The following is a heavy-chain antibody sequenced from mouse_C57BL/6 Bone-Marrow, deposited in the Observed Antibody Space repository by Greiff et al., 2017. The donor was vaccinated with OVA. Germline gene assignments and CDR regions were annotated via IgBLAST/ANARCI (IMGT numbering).Heavy chain of an antibody. CDR1: GYTFTSYW. J-gene: IGHJ2*01. Sequence: QVQLKQPGAELVKPGASVKLSCKASGYTFTSYWMQWVKQRPGQGLEWIGEIDPSDSYTNYNQKFKGKATLTVDTSSSTAYMQLSSLTSEDSAVYYCARFPIYYYGSSYGYWGQGTTLTVSS. V-gene: IGHV1-50*01. D-gene: IGHD1-1*01. CDR2: IDPSDSYT. CDR3: ARFPIYYYGSSYGY.